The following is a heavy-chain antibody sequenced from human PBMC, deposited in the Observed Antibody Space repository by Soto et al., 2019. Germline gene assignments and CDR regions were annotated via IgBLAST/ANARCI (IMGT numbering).Heavy chain of an antibody. Sequence: SETLSLTCAVSSGSISSSNWWSWVRQPPGKGLEWIGEIYHSGSTNYNPSLKSRVTISVDKSKNQFSLKLSSVTAADTAVYYCARGAGNYDILTGEGSYFDYWGPGTLVTVSS. CDR1: SGSISSSNW. J-gene: IGHJ4*02. V-gene: IGHV4-4*02. CDR3: ARGAGNYDILTGEGSYFDY. CDR2: IYHSGST. D-gene: IGHD3-9*01.